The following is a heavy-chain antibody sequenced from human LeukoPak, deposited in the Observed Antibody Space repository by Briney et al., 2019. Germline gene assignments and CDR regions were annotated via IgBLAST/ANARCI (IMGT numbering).Heavy chain of an antibody. J-gene: IGHJ5*02. V-gene: IGHV1-69*13. CDR2: IIPIFGTA. CDR1: GYTFTSYY. CDR3: ARDLGWFGELFGWFDP. D-gene: IGHD3-10*01. Sequence: SVKVSCKASGYTFTSYYIHWVRQAPGQGLEWMGGIIPIFGTANYAQKFQGRVTITADESTSTAYMELSSLRSEDTAVYYCARDLGWFGELFGWFDPWGQGTLVTVSS.